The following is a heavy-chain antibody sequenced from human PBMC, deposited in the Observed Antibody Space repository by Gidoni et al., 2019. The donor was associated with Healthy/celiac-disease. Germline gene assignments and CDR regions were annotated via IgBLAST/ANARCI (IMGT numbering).Heavy chain of an antibody. Sequence: QVQLLQSGAEVKKHGSSVKVSCKASGYTFTSYYMHWVRQAPGQGLEWMGIINPSGGSTSYAQKFQGRVTMTRDTSTSTVYMELSSLRSEDTAVYYCATAPIPMVRGVIIRETYYWGQGTLVTVSS. D-gene: IGHD3-10*01. V-gene: IGHV1-46*01. CDR2: INPSGGST. J-gene: IGHJ4*02. CDR1: GYTFTSYY. CDR3: ATAPIPMVRGVIIRETYY.